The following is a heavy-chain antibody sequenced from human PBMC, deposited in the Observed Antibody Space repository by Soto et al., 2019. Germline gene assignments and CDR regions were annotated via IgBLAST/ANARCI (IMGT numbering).Heavy chain of an antibody. J-gene: IGHJ6*02. Sequence: QVQLVQSGAEVKKPGASVKVSCKSSGYTFSMSGISWVRQAPGQGLEWMGWISGYNGKTNYEQKFQDRVTMTTDTSTNMAYMELSSLRSDDTAVYYCAREGPRPYYYYGMDVWGQGTTVTVSS. CDR1: GYTFSMSG. CDR3: AREGPRPYYYYGMDV. CDR2: ISGYNGKT. V-gene: IGHV1-18*01.